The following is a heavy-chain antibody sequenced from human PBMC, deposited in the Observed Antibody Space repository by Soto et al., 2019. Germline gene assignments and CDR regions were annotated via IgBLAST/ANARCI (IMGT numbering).Heavy chain of an antibody. V-gene: IGHV4-31*03. J-gene: IGHJ3*02. D-gene: IGHD4-17*01. CDR3: ARGTIMTTVTNDAFDI. CDR1: GGSISSGGYY. Sequence: QVQLQESGPGLVKPSQTLSLTCTVSGGSISSGGYYWSWIRQHPGKGLEWIGYIYYSGSTYYNPSLKIRVTISVDTSKNQFSLKLSSVTAADTAVYYCARGTIMTTVTNDAFDIWGQGTMVTVSS. CDR2: IYYSGST.